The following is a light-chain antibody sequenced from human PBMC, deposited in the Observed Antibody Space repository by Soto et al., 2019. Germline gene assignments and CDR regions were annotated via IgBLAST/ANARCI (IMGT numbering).Light chain of an antibody. CDR1: SSDVDTYKY. J-gene: IGLJ2*01. V-gene: IGLV2-14*01. Sequence: QSVLTQPASVSGSPGQSIIISCTGTSSDVDTYKYVSWYQQHPGKAPKLMIYEVSHRPSGVSDRFFGSKSGNTASLTISGLQAEEEADYACCSYAGSTPRVLFAGGTKLTVL. CDR2: EVS. CDR3: CSYAGSTPRVL.